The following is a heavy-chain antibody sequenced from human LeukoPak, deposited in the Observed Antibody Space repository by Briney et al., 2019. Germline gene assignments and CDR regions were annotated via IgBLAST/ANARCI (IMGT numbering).Heavy chain of an antibody. V-gene: IGHV3-23*01. CDR2: ISGSGGST. J-gene: IGHJ6*03. D-gene: IGHD3-3*01. CDR3: VPRKEWSCYMDV. Sequence: PGGSLRLSCAASGFTFSSYAMSWVRQAPGKGLEWVSDISGSGGSTYYADSVKGRFTISRDNSKNTLYLQMNSLRAEDTGVYYCVPRKEWSCYMDVWGKGTTVTVSS. CDR1: GFTFSSYA.